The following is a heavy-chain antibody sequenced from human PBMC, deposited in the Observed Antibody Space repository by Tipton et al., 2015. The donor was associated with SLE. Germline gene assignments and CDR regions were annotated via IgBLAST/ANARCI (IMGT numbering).Heavy chain of an antibody. D-gene: IGHD1-26*01. J-gene: IGHJ4*02. CDR2: IYTSGST. CDR1: GGSISSGSYY. Sequence: TLSLTCTVSGGSISSGSYYWSWIRQPAGKGLEWIGYIYTSGSTNSNPSLKSRVTISVDMSKNQFSLRLSSVTAADTAVYYCARDHTSGSLDYWGQGTLVTVSS. CDR3: ARDHTSGSLDY. V-gene: IGHV4-61*09.